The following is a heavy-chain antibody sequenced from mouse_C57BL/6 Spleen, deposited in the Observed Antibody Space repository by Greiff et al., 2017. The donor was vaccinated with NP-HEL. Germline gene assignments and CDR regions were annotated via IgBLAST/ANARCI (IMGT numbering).Heavy chain of an antibody. CDR3: APYDYDEAWYFDV. D-gene: IGHD2-4*01. V-gene: IGHV1-81*01. J-gene: IGHJ1*03. CDR1: GYTFTSYG. CDR2: IYPRSGNT. Sequence: VQLQQSGAELARPGASVKLSCKASGYTFTSYGISWVKQRTGQGLEWIGEIYPRSGNTYYNEKFKGKATLTADKSSSTAYMELRSLTSEDSAVYFCAPYDYDEAWYFDVWGTGTTVTVSS.